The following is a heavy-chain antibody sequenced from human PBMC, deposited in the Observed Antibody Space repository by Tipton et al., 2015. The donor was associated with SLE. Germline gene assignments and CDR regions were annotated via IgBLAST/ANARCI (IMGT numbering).Heavy chain of an antibody. CDR3: ARHRRHSEYSFHYGLDV. V-gene: IGHV4-39*07. Sequence: TLSLTCSVSGDSISTTSSYWVWIRQPPGKGLEWIGMIYYSGITYNNPSLKSRVTMSVDSSTNMFSLKLTPVTAADTAVYYCARHRRHSEYSFHYGLDVWGQGTTVTVSS. CDR1: GDSISTTSSY. J-gene: IGHJ6*02. CDR2: IYYSGIT. D-gene: IGHD4-11*01.